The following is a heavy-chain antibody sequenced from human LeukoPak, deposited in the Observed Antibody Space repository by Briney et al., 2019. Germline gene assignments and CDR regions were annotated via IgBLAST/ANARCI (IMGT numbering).Heavy chain of an antibody. J-gene: IGHJ5*02. CDR3: ARRRKDLNWFDP. Sequence: KTSETLSLTCTVSGDSISSSDFYWGWIRRPPGKGLEWIALINYSGRTFYNPSLESRVTISVDMSKNQFSLRLNSVTAADTAVYYYARRRKDLNWFDPWGQGTLVTVSS. V-gene: IGHV4-39*01. CDR2: INYSGRT. CDR1: GDSISSSDFY.